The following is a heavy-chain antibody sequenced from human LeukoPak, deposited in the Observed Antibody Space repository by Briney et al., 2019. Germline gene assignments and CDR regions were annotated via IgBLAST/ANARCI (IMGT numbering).Heavy chain of an antibody. CDR2: IKQDGSEK. CDR1: GFTFTSYW. Sequence: GSLRLSCAASGFTFTSYWMSWVRRAPGKGLEWVANIKQDGSEKYYVDSVKGRFTISRDNAKNTVFLLMSALRAEDTAVYYCARDPSTLTIRDDSWGQGTLVTVSS. CDR3: ARDPSTLTIRDDS. D-gene: IGHD5-24*01. V-gene: IGHV3-7*03. J-gene: IGHJ5*01.